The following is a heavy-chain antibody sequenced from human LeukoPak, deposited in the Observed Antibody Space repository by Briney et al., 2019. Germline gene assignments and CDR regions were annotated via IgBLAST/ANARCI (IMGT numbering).Heavy chain of an antibody. Sequence: PSETLSLTCAVYGGSFSGYYWSWIRQPPGKGLEWIGEINYSGSTNYNPSLKSRVTISVDTSKNQFSLKLSSVTAADTAVYYCARQKVRGAAHFDYWGQGTLVTVSS. CDR3: ARQKVRGAAHFDY. J-gene: IGHJ4*02. D-gene: IGHD3-10*01. V-gene: IGHV4-34*01. CDR1: GGSFSGYY. CDR2: INYSGST.